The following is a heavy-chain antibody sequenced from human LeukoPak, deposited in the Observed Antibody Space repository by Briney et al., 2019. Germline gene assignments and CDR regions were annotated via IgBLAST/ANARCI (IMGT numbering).Heavy chain of an antibody. D-gene: IGHD3-10*01. J-gene: IGHJ5*02. Sequence: SETLSLTCAVYGGSFSGYYWSWIRQPPGKGLEWIGEINHSGSTNYNPSLKSRVTISVDTSKNQFSLKLSSVTAADTAVYYCARGLLWFGEVPQRSNWFDPWGQGTLVTVSS. CDR1: GGSFSGYY. V-gene: IGHV4-34*01. CDR3: ARGLLWFGEVPQRSNWFDP. CDR2: INHSGST.